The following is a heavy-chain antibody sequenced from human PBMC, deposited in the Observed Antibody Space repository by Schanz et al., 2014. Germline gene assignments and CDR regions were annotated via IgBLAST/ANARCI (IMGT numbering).Heavy chain of an antibody. CDR3: ARDGIAATTDFEY. Sequence: EVQLVESGGGLVQPGGSLRLSCAASGFIFSSYNMNWVRQSPGKGLEWVSFLSSDSRHVYYVESAKGRFTISRDNAKNSLYLQMDSLRGDDTAVYYCARDGIAATTDFEYWGQGVLDNVSS. D-gene: IGHD1-1*01. J-gene: IGHJ4*02. CDR1: GFIFSSYN. CDR2: LSSDSRHV. V-gene: IGHV3-21*06.